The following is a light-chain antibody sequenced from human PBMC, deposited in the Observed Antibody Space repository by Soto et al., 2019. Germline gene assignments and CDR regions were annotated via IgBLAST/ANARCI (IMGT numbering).Light chain of an antibody. CDR3: QQYNSYFT. J-gene: IGKJ3*01. CDR2: AIS. CDR1: ETVTDRQ. V-gene: IGKV3-20*01. Sequence: IVLSQSPGAVSLSPGERATLSCRSSETVTDRQLAWYQQKPGQAPRLLFFAISNRIAGIPDRFSASGSGTDFTLTISSLQPDDFATYYCQQYNSYFTFGPGTKVDIK.